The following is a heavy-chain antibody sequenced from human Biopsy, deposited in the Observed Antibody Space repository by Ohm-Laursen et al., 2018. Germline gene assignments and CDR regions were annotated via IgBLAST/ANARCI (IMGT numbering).Heavy chain of an antibody. J-gene: IGHJ3*02. V-gene: IGHV3-15*01. D-gene: IGHD3-22*01. CDR3: THHYDASDDVFDI. Sequence: GSLRLSCAASGFTFADYWMNWVRQAPGKGLEWVGRIKNEIDGGTTDYAAPVKGRFTILRDDSKNMLFLQMDSLKTEDTAVYYCTHHYDASDDVFDIWGQGTVVTVSS. CDR2: IKNEIDGGTT. CDR1: GFTFADYW.